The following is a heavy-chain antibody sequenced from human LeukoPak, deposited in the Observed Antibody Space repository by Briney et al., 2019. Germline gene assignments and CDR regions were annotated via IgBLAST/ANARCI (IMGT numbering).Heavy chain of an antibody. CDR3: ARVYSSSWYRGRYFDY. J-gene: IGHJ4*02. CDR2: IYYSGST. D-gene: IGHD6-13*01. V-gene: IGHV4-59*01. Sequence: PSETLSLTCTVSGGSISSYYWSWIRQPPGKGLEWIGYIYYSGSTNYNPSLKSRVTISVDTSKNQFSLKLSSVTAADTAVYYCARVYSSSWYRGRYFDYWGQGTLVTVSS. CDR1: GGSISSYY.